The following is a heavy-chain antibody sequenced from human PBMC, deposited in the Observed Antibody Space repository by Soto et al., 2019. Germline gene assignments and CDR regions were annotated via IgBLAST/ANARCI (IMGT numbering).Heavy chain of an antibody. J-gene: IGHJ6*02. CDR3: AKDLTSSWPYKIKNYFFYALDV. D-gene: IGHD6-13*01. V-gene: IGHV3-30*18. Sequence: QVQLVESGGGVVQPGRSLRLSCVASGFTFNTFATHWVRQAPGKGLEWVAVISFDGSQKYYADSVQGRFDISRDNSKNTLSLQIHTLRTEDTAVYYCAKDLTSSWPYKIKNYFFYALDVWGQGTTVTVSS. CDR2: ISFDGSQK. CDR1: GFTFNTFA.